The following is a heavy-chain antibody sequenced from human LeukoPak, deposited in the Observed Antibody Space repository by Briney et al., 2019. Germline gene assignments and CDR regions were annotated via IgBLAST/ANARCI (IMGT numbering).Heavy chain of an antibody. J-gene: IGHJ4*02. V-gene: IGHV3-7*01. Sequence: GGSLRLSCAASGFTFSSYWMSWVRQAPGKGLEWVANIKQDGSEKYYVDSVKGRFTISRDNAKNSLYLQMNSLRAEDTAVYYCARAGILWFGELLYFDYWGQGTLVTVSS. CDR2: IKQDGSEK. CDR1: GFTFSSYW. CDR3: ARAGILWFGELLYFDY. D-gene: IGHD3-10*01.